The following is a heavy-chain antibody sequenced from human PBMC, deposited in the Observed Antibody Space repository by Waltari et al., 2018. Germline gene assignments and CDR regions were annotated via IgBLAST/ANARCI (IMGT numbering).Heavy chain of an antibody. CDR3: ARVGSGQGANDAFDI. CDR2: ISSSSSYI. V-gene: IGHV3-21*01. D-gene: IGHD3-10*01. CDR1: GFTFSSYS. Sequence: EVQLVESGGGLVKPGGSLRLSCAASGFTFSSYSMNWVRQAPGKGLEWVSSISSSSSYIYYADSVKGRFTISRDNAKNSRYLQMNSLRAEDTAVYYCARVGSGQGANDAFDIWGQGTMVTVSS. J-gene: IGHJ3*02.